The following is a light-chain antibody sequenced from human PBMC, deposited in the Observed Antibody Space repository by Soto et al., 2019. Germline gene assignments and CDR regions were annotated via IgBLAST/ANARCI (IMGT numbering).Light chain of an antibody. J-gene: IGLJ3*02. CDR2: DAS. Sequence: QSVLTQPASVSGSPGQSITISCTGTSSDFGSYNLVSWYQQHPGKVPKLMIYDASKRPSGVSNRFSGSKSGNTASLTISGLQAEDEADYYCCSFTGSPWVFGGGTQLTVL. CDR3: CSFTGSPWV. V-gene: IGLV2-23*01. CDR1: SSDFGSYNL.